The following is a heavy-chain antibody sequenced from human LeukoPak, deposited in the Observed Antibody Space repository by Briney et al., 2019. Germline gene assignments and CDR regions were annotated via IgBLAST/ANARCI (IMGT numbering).Heavy chain of an antibody. D-gene: IGHD3-10*02. CDR2: MNPNSGNT. CDR3: ARARIGRVESYVRPFDY. V-gene: IGHV1-8*03. Sequence: ASVKVSCEASGYTFTSYDINWVRQATGQGLEWMGWMNPNSGNTGYAQKFQGRVTITRNTSISTAYMELSSLRSEDTAVYYCARARIGRVESYVRPFDYWGQGTLVTVSS. CDR1: GYTFTSYD. J-gene: IGHJ4*02.